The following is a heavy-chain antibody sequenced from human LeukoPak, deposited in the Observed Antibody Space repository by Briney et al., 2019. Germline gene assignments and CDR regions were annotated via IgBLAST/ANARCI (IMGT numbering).Heavy chain of an antibody. CDR1: GFTFSTYT. V-gene: IGHV3-23*01. D-gene: IGHD6-19*01. CDR3: AKDDGYSSG. Sequence: GGSLRLSYAASGFTFSTYTMSWVRQAPGKGLEWVSAISGSGGSTYYADSVKGRFTISRDNSKNTLYLQMNSLRAEDTAVYYCAKDDGYSSGWGQGTLVTVSS. CDR2: ISGSGGST. J-gene: IGHJ4*02.